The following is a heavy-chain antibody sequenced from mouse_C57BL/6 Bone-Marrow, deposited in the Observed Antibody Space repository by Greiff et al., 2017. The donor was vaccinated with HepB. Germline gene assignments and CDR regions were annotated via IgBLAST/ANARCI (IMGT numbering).Heavy chain of an antibody. D-gene: IGHD1-1*01. CDR2: IDPSDSYT. Sequence: VQLQQPGAELVKPGASVKLSCKASGYTFTSYWMQWVKQRPGQGLEWIGEIDPSDSYTNYNQKFKGKATLTVDTSSSTAYMQLSSLTSEDSAVYYCTRLLQGYWGQGTTLTVSS. CDR3: TRLLQGY. CDR1: GYTFTSYW. J-gene: IGHJ2*01. V-gene: IGHV1-50*01.